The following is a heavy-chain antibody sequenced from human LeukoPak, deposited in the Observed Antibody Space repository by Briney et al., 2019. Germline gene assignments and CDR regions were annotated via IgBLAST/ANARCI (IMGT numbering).Heavy chain of an antibody. CDR1: GGSISRYY. V-gene: IGHV4-4*07. J-gene: IGHJ6*03. CDR3: ARGGGIVGVYYYYYMDV. D-gene: IGHD1-26*01. Sequence: PSETLSLTCTVSGGSISRYYWSWIRQPAGKGLQWIGRIYGSGSTTYNPSLKSRLTMSVDTSKNQFSLKLSSVTAADTAGYYCARGGGIVGVYYYYYMDVWGKGTTVTVSS. CDR2: IYGSGST.